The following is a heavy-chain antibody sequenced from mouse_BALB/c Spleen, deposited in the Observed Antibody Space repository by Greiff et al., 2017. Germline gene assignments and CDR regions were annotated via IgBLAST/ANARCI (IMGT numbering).Heavy chain of an antibody. CDR2: ISSGGSYT. Sequence: EVQLQQSGGDLVKPGGSLKLSCAASGFTFSSYGMSWVRQTPDKRLEWVATISSGGSYTYYPDSVKGRFTISRDNAKNTLYLQMSSLKSEDTAMYYCARHDPITTVVATRAWFAYWGQGTLVTVSA. CDR3: ARHDPITTVVATRAWFAY. V-gene: IGHV5-6*01. J-gene: IGHJ3*01. CDR1: GFTFSSYG. D-gene: IGHD1-1*01.